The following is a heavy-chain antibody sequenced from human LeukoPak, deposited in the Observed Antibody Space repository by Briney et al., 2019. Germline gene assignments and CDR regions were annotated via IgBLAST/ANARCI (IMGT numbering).Heavy chain of an antibody. Sequence: GRSLRLSCAASGFTFSSYAMQWVRQALGKGLEWVAVISYDGSNKYYADSVKGRFTISRDNSKNTLYLQMNSLRAEDTAVYYCAGYVGQQLVLGYFDYWGQGTLVTVSS. D-gene: IGHD6-13*01. CDR1: GFTFSSYA. CDR3: AGYVGQQLVLGYFDY. J-gene: IGHJ4*02. CDR2: ISYDGSNK. V-gene: IGHV3-30*04.